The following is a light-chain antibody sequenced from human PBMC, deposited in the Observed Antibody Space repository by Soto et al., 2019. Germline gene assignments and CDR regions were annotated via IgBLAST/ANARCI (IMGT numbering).Light chain of an antibody. CDR1: SSDVGSYNL. Sequence: HSALTQPASVSGSPGQSITISCTGTSSDVGSYNLVSWYQQHPGKAPKLMISEVTKRPSGVSNRFSGSKSGNTASLTISGLQAEDETDYYCCSYAGTSTYYVFGTGTKVTVL. V-gene: IGLV2-23*02. CDR3: CSYAGTSTYYV. J-gene: IGLJ1*01. CDR2: EVT.